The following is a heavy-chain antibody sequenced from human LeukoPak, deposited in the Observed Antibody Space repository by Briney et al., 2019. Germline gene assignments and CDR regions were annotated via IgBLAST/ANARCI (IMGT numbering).Heavy chain of an antibody. D-gene: IGHD5-12*01. Sequence: SVKVSCKASGYTFPSYFMHWVRQAPGQGLEWMGGIIPIFGTANYAQKFQGRVTITADESTSTAYMELSSLRSEDTAVYYCARARRGYSGYDYPKGFDYWGQGTLVTVSS. V-gene: IGHV1-69*13. CDR1: GYTFPSYF. CDR3: ARARRGYSGYDYPKGFDY. CDR2: IIPIFGTA. J-gene: IGHJ4*02.